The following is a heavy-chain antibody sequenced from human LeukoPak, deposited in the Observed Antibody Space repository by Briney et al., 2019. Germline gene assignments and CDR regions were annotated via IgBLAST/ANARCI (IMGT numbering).Heavy chain of an antibody. Sequence: SETLSLACTVSGGSISSYYWSWIRQPAGKGLEWIGRIYTSGSTNYNPSLKSRVTMSVDTSKNQFSLKLSSVSAADTAVYYCARSKYQPLLDYWGQGTLVTVSS. D-gene: IGHD2-2*01. V-gene: IGHV4-4*07. CDR3: ARSKYQPLLDY. CDR2: IYTSGST. J-gene: IGHJ4*02. CDR1: GGSISSYY.